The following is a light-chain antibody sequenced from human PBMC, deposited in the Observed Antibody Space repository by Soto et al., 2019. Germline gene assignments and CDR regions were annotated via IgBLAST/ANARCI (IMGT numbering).Light chain of an antibody. CDR2: GES. Sequence: EIVLTQSPATLSLSPGEIATLSCRASQSISNSLAWYQQKPGQAPRLLIYGESTRATGIPDRLSGSGSGTELNLTISRLQSEDFAVYYCQQYNNWPITCGQGTRLETK. V-gene: IGKV3-15*01. CDR3: QQYNNWPIT. CDR1: QSISNS. J-gene: IGKJ5*01.